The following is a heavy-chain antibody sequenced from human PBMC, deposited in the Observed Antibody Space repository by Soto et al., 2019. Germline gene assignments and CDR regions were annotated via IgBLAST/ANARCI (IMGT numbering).Heavy chain of an antibody. Sequence: SETLSLTCAVSSASITDNNYWSWIRQHPGKGLEWIGYIYYSGSTYYNPSLKSRVTISVDTSKNQFSLKLSSVTAADTAVYYCANTPRYCSGGSCYWGNWFDPWGQGTLVTV. J-gene: IGHJ5*02. CDR1: SASITDNNY. V-gene: IGHV4-31*11. CDR2: IYYSGST. D-gene: IGHD2-15*01. CDR3: ANTPRYCSGGSCYWGNWFDP.